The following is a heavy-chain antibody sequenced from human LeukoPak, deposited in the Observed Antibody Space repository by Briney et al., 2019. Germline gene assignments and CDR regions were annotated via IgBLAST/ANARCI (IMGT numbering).Heavy chain of an antibody. CDR3: ARGRLDDNFYYFDL. D-gene: IGHD3-22*01. CDR1: GGSISSSSYY. CDR2: IYSSGST. J-gene: IGHJ4*02. Sequence: SETLSLTYTVSGGSISSSSYYWGWIRQPPGKGLEWIGRIYSSGSTNYNPSLKSRVSISIDMSKNQFSLKLSSVTAADTAVYYCARGRLDDNFYYFDLWGQGTLVTVSS. V-gene: IGHV4-39*07.